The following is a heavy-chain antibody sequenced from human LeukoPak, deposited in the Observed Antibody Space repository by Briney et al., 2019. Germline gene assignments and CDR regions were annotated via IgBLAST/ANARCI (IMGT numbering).Heavy chain of an antibody. CDR1: GGSFSGYY. J-gene: IGHJ4*02. V-gene: IGHV4-34*01. CDR3: ARGVYIAAAQYAY. Sequence: SETLSLTCAVYGGSFSGYYWSWIRQPPGKGLEWIGEINHGGTTIYNPSLKSRVIISVDTSKNQFSLKLSSVTAADTAVYYCARGVYIAAAQYAYWGQGTLVTVSS. CDR2: INHGGTT. D-gene: IGHD6-13*01.